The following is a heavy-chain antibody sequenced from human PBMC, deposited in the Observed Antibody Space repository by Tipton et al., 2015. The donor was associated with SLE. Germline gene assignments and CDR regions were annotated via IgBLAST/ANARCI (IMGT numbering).Heavy chain of an antibody. CDR3: VKDGSITMVRGVTPYYYYMDV. J-gene: IGHJ6*03. Sequence: SLRLSCAASGFTFSSYAMHWVRQAPGKGLEWVAVISYDGSNKYYADSVKGRFTISRDNSKNTLYLQMSSLRAEDTAVYYCVKDGSITMVRGVTPYYYYMDVWGKGTTVTVSS. CDR1: GFTFSSYA. D-gene: IGHD3-10*01. CDR2: ISYDGSNK. V-gene: IGHV3-30*14.